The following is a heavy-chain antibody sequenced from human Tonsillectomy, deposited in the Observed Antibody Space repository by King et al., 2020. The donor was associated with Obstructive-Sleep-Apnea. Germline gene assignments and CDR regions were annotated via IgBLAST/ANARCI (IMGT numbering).Heavy chain of an antibody. V-gene: IGHV4-34*01. J-gene: IGHJ4*02. CDR1: GGSFSGYY. Sequence: VQLQQWGAGLLKPSETLSLTCGVYGGSFSGYYWSWLRQPPGRGLEWIGEINHGGSTNYNPSLKSRVTLSVDTSKRHFSLNLSSVTAADTAVYFCARESAVDTVPLYYFDLWGQGTLVTVSS. CDR3: ARESAVDTVPLYYFDL. CDR2: INHGGST. D-gene: IGHD4-11*01.